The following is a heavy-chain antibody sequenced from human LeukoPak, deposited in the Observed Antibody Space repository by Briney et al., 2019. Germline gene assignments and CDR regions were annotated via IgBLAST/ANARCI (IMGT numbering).Heavy chain of an antibody. V-gene: IGHV3-23*01. CDR3: AKVDITFG. CDR1: AFIFSSYG. Sequence: PGGSLRLSCVVSAFIFSSYGMIWVRQAPGKGLEWVSGISGSGGNTYYADSVKGRFTISRDNSMNTLYLQMNSLRAEDTAVYYCAKVDITFGWGQGTMVTVSS. CDR2: ISGSGGNT. J-gene: IGHJ3*01. D-gene: IGHD3-16*01.